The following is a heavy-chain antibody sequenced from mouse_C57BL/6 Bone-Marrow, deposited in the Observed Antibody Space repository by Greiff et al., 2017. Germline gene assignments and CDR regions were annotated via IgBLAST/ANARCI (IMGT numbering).Heavy chain of an antibody. V-gene: IGHV1-64*01. Sequence: VQLQQPGAELVKPGASVKLSCKASGYTFTSYWMHWVKQRPGQGLEWIGMIHPNSGSTNYNEKFKGKATLTADKSSSTAYMELRSLTSEDSAVYFCARWELDYWGQGTTLTVSS. CDR1: GYTFTSYW. CDR2: IHPNSGST. J-gene: IGHJ2*01. D-gene: IGHD4-1*01. CDR3: ARWELDY.